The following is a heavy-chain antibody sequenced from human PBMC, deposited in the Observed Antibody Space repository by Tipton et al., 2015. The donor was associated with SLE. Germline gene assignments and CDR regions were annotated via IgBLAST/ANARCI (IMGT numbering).Heavy chain of an antibody. Sequence: SLRLSCAASGFRFSDYYMNWMRQAPGTGLEWVSRISYRGSTIYYADSVKGRFTISRDHAKNSLYLQMNSLRGEDTAMYHWARRGKMDSWGQGTLVTVSS. V-gene: IGHV3-11*04. D-gene: IGHD3-16*01. J-gene: IGHJ4*02. CDR3: ARRGKMDS. CDR1: GFRFSDYY. CDR2: ISYRGSTI.